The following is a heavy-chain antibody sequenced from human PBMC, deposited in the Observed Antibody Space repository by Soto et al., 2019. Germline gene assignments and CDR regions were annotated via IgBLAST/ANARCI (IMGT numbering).Heavy chain of an antibody. J-gene: IGHJ4*02. Sequence: GGSLRLSCAASGFTFSSYGMHWVRQAPGKGLEWVAVIWYDGSNKYYADSVKSRFTSSRDNSKNTLDLQMNSLRAEDTAVYYCARDQNYYGSGSYYNTYFDCWGQGTLVTVSS. D-gene: IGHD3-10*01. CDR3: ARDQNYYGSGSYYNTYFDC. CDR2: IWYDGSNK. CDR1: GFTFSSYG. V-gene: IGHV3-33*01.